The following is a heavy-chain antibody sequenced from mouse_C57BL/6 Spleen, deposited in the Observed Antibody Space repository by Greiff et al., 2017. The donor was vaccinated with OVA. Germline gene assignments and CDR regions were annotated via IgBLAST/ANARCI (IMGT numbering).Heavy chain of an antibody. CDR3: ARSRVYYGNYFDY. Sequence: QVQLQQPGAELVKPGASVKLSCKASGYTFTSYWMQWVKQRPGQGLEWIGEIDPSDSYTNSNQKFKGKATLTVDTSSSTAYMQLSSLTSEDSAVYYGARSRVYYGNYFDYWGQGTTLTVSS. V-gene: IGHV1-50*01. J-gene: IGHJ2*01. D-gene: IGHD2-1*01. CDR2: IDPSDSYT. CDR1: GYTFTSYW.